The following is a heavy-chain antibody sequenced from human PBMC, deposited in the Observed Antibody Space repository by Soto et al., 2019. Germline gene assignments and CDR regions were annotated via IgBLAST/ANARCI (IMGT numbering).Heavy chain of an antibody. V-gene: IGHV2-5*02. CDR3: AHTYYASGAYFDY. CDR1: GFSLSTSSGVG. J-gene: IGHJ4*02. CDR2: IYWDDDK. D-gene: IGHD3-10*01. Sequence: QITLKEYGPTLVKPTQTLTLTCTFSGFSLSTSSGVGVGWIRQPPGKALEWLALIYWDDDKRYSPSLKSRLTITKDTSKNQVVLTMTNMDPVDTATYYCAHTYYASGAYFDYWGQGTLVTFSS.